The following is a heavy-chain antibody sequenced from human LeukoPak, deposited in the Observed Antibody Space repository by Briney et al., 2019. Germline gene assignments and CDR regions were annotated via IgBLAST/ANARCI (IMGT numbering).Heavy chain of an antibody. J-gene: IGHJ6*03. Sequence: GGSLRLSCAASGFNFSSYAMSWVRQAPGKGLEWVSGISGSGGSTYYADSVKGRFTISRDNSKNTLYLQMNSLRAEDTAIYYCAKCILTGYYKGYMDVWGKGTTVTISS. CDR2: ISGSGGST. CDR1: GFNFSSYA. D-gene: IGHD3-9*01. V-gene: IGHV3-23*01. CDR3: AKCILTGYYKGYMDV.